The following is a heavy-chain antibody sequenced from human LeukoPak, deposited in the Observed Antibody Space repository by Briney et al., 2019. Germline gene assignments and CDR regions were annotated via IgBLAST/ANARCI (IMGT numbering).Heavy chain of an antibody. V-gene: IGHV3-48*04. CDR2: ISSSSKTI. D-gene: IGHD1-26*01. CDR1: GFTFSSYS. CDR3: ARDPYSGSYGPYYYYYMDV. Sequence: GGSLRLPCAASGFTFSSYSMNWVRQAPGKGLEWVSYISSSSKTIYYADSVKGRFTISRDNAKNSLYLQMDSLRVEDTAVYYCARDPYSGSYGPYYYYYMDVWGEGTTVTISS. J-gene: IGHJ6*03.